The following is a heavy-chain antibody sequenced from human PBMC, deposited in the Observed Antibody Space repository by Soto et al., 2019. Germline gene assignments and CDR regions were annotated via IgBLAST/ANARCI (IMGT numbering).Heavy chain of an antibody. D-gene: IGHD6-19*01. Sequence: AASVKVSCKASGYTFTSYAMHWVRQAPGQRLEWMGWINAGNGNTKYSQKFQGRVTITRDTSASTAYMELSSLRSEDTAVYYCARDQAVARNWFDPWGQGTLVTVSS. J-gene: IGHJ5*02. CDR2: INAGNGNT. CDR1: GYTFTSYA. V-gene: IGHV1-3*01. CDR3: ARDQAVARNWFDP.